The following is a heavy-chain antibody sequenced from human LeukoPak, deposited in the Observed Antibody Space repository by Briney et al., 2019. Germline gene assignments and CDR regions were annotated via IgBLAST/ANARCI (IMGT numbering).Heavy chain of an antibody. CDR2: INHSGST. D-gene: IGHD6-6*01. J-gene: IGHJ6*03. Sequence: SETLSLTCAVYGGSFSGYYWSWIRQPPGKGLEWMGEINHSGSTNYNPSLKSRVTISVDTSKNQFSLKLSSVTAADTAVYYCARVRYSSSYYYYYYYMDVWGKGTTVTVSS. V-gene: IGHV4-34*01. CDR3: ARVRYSSSYYYYYYYMDV. CDR1: GGSFSGYY.